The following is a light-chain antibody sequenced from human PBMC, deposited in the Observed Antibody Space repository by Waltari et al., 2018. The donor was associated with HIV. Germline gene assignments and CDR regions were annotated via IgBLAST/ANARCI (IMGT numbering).Light chain of an antibody. CDR1: RSYVGGYDY. CDR3: ASYGDTNRVL. Sequence: QSALTQPPSASGSLVQSVTISCTGTRSYVGGYDYVSWYQHHPDKAPKLIIYEVNKRPSGVPDRFSGSKSDNTASLTVAGLQDDDEAHYYCASYGDTNRVLFGGGTRVTVL. J-gene: IGLJ6*01. CDR2: EVN. V-gene: IGLV2-8*01.